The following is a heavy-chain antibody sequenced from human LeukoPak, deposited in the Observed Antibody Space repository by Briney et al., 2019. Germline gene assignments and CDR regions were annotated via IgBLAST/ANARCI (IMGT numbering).Heavy chain of an antibody. CDR3: ARPTGLYYFDY. D-gene: IGHD4-11*01. CDR2: IYHSGST. J-gene: IGHJ4*02. Sequence: SETLSLTCSVSVYSISSGYYWGWIRQPPGKGLEWIGSIYHSGSTYYNPSLKSRVTISVDTSKNQFSLKLSSVTAADTAVYYCARPTGLYYFDYWGQGTLVTVSS. V-gene: IGHV4-38-2*01. CDR1: VYSISSGYY.